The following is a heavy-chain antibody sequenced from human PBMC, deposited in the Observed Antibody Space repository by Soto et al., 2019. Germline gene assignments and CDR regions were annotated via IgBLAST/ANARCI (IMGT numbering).Heavy chain of an antibody. J-gene: IGHJ4*02. D-gene: IGHD1-7*01. CDR3: ARVQNWNYATGY. Sequence: QVQLVQSGAEVKKPGASVIVSCKASGYTFTDYGISWVRQAPGQGLEWMGWISDYNYNTNHAQKFQGRVTMTKDTSTNTAYMELRSLRSDDTAVYYCARVQNWNYATGYWGQGTLVTVSS. V-gene: IGHV1-18*01. CDR1: GYTFTDYG. CDR2: ISDYNYNT.